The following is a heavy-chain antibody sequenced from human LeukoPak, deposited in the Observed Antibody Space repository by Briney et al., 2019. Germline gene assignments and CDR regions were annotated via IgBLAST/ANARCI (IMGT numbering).Heavy chain of an antibody. J-gene: IGHJ5*02. CDR1: GGSFSGYS. V-gene: IGHV4-34*01. CDR2: INHSGST. D-gene: IGHD6-13*01. CDR3: ARGQQPRGWFDP. Sequence: SETLSLTCAVYGGSFSGYSWSWIRQPPGKGLEWIGEINHSGSTNYNPSLKSRVTISVDTSKNQFSLKLSSVTAADTAVYYCARGQQPRGWFDPWGQGTLVTVSS.